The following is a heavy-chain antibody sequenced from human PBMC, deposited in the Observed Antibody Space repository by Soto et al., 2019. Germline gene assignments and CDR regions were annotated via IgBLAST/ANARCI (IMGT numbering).Heavy chain of an antibody. CDR1: GGSISSYY. CDR2: IYYSGST. CDR3: ARDSAFPPIDYFDY. D-gene: IGHD2-21*01. J-gene: IGHJ4*02. Sequence: SETLSLTCTVSGGSISSYYWSWIRQPPGKGLEWIGYIYYSGSTNYNPSLKSRVTISVDTSKNQFSLKLSSVTAADTAVYYCARDSAFPPIDYFDYWGQGTLVTVSS. V-gene: IGHV4-59*01.